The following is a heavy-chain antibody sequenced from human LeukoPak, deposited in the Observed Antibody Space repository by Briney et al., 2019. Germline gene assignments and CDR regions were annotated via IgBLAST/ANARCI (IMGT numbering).Heavy chain of an antibody. J-gene: IGHJ4*02. CDR3: ARQGPGYDSNLHFDY. Sequence: GGSLRLSCAASGFTFSSYAMHWVRQAPGKGLEYVSAISSNGGSTYYANSVKCRFTISRDNSKNTLYLQMGSLRAEDMAAYYCARQGPGYDSNLHFDYWGQGTLVTVSS. V-gene: IGHV3-64*01. CDR1: GFTFSSYA. CDR2: ISSNGGST. D-gene: IGHD3-22*01.